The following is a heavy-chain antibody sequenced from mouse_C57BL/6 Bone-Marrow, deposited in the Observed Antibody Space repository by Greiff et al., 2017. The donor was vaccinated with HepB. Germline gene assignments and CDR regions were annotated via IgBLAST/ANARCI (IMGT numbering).Heavy chain of an antibody. J-gene: IGHJ3*01. CDR1: GYTFTDYE. CDR2: IDPETGGT. CDR3: TYYYSVEAWFAY. V-gene: IGHV1-15*01. Sequence: LVESGAELVRPGASVTLSCKASGYTFTDYEMHWVKQTPVHGLEWIGAIDPETGGTAYNQKFKGKAILTADKSSSTAYMELRSLTSEDSAVYYCTYYYSVEAWFAYWGQGTLVTVSA. D-gene: IGHD1-1*01.